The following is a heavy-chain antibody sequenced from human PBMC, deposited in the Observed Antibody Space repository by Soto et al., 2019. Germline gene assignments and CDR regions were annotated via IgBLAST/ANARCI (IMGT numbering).Heavy chain of an antibody. J-gene: IGHJ3*02. CDR1: GFTFSSYA. CDR3: AKDEVSLAPATGGTDAFDI. Sequence: PGGSLRLSCAASGFTFSSYAMSWVRQAPGKGLEWVSAISGSGGSTYYADSVKGRFTISRDNSKNTLYLQMNSLRAEDTAVYYCAKDEVSLAPATGGTDAFDIWGQGTMVT. CDR2: ISGSGGST. V-gene: IGHV3-23*01. D-gene: IGHD7-27*01.